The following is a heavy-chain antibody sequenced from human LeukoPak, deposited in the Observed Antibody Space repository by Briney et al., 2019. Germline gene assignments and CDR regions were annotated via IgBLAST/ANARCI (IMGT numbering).Heavy chain of an antibody. Sequence: PGGSLRLSCAASGFNFSSYAVSWVRQSPGRGLEGVSDIGGSGGSTYYADTVRGRFTISSDNSKNTLYLQMISLRAEDTAVYYCAKGSSGWYDYWFDPWGQGTLVTVSS. CDR3: AKGSSGWYDYWFDP. J-gene: IGHJ5*02. V-gene: IGHV3-23*01. CDR2: IGGSGGST. D-gene: IGHD6-19*01. CDR1: GFNFSSYA.